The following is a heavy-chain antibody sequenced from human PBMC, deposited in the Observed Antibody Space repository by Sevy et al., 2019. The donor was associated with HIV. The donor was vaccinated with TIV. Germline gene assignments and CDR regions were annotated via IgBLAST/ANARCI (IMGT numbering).Heavy chain of an antibody. J-gene: IGHJ4*02. D-gene: IGHD3-10*01. Sequence: GGSLRLSCAASGFTFNYHFMNWVRQVPGKGLEWVSYISSASSYINYSESVKGRFTISRYYVKNLVFLEMNNLIPEEQAVYFCARGDYYGSLHYFDSWGQGTLVTVSS. CDR3: ARGDYYGSLHYFDS. CDR2: ISSASSYI. V-gene: IGHV3-21*01. CDR1: GFTFNYHF.